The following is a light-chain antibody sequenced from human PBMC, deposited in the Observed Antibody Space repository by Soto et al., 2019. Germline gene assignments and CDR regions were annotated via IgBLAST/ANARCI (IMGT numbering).Light chain of an antibody. CDR3: AAWDDSLNGRV. J-gene: IGLJ1*01. CDR2: YDN. V-gene: IGLV1-44*01. CDR1: NSNIGSNT. Sequence: QSVRTQPPSASGTPGQMVTISCSGSNSNIGSNTVNWYQQLPGTAPKLLIYYDNLRPSGVPDRISGSKSGTSASLAISGLQSDDEADYYCAAWDDSLNGRVFGTGTKVTVL.